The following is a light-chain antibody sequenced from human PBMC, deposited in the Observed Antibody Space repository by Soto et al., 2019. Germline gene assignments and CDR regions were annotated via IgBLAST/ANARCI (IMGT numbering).Light chain of an antibody. Sequence: EIVLTQSPATLSLSPGERATLSCRASHSVAGNLAWYQQKPGLPPRLLIYAASTRATGIPARFSGSGSGTEFTLTISSLQSEDFAVYYCQQYNNWPVFGQGTKVDIK. CDR3: QQYNNWPV. CDR2: AAS. V-gene: IGKV3-15*01. J-gene: IGKJ1*01. CDR1: HSVAGN.